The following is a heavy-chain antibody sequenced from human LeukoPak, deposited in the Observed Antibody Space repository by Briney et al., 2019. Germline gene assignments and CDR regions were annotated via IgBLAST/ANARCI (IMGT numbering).Heavy chain of an antibody. CDR2: IYYSGST. Sequence: SETLSLTCTVSGYSISSGCYWGWIRQPPGKGLEWIGYIYYSGSTNYNPSLKSRVTISVDTSKNQFSLKLSSVTAADTAVYYCARVPITYYYYFDYWGQGTLVTVSS. V-gene: IGHV4-61*01. D-gene: IGHD1-26*01. CDR1: GYSISSGCY. CDR3: ARVPITYYYYFDY. J-gene: IGHJ4*02.